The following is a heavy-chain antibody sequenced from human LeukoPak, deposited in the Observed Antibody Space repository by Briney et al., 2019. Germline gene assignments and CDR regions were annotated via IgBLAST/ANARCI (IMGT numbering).Heavy chain of an antibody. V-gene: IGHV3-23*01. Sequence: GGSLRLSCAASGFTFSSYAMSWARQAPGKGLEWVSAISGSGGSTYYADSVKGRFTISRDNSKNTLYLQMNSLRAEDTAVYYCAKARPGGGFRYGMDVWGQGTTVTVSS. J-gene: IGHJ6*02. CDR1: GFTFSSYA. CDR2: ISGSGGST. D-gene: IGHD3-16*01. CDR3: AKARPGGGFRYGMDV.